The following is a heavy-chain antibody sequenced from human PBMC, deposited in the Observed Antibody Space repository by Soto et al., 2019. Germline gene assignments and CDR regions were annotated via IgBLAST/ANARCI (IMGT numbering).Heavy chain of an antibody. CDR1: GGSFSGYY. Sequence: SETLCLTCAVDGGSFSGYYWSWIRQPPGKGLEWIGEINHSGSTNYNPSLKSRVTISVDTSKNQFSLKLSSVTAADTAVYYCARGDSSSWYGKRFDPWGQGTLVTVSS. J-gene: IGHJ5*02. V-gene: IGHV4-34*01. D-gene: IGHD6-13*01. CDR2: INHSGST. CDR3: ARGDSSSWYGKRFDP.